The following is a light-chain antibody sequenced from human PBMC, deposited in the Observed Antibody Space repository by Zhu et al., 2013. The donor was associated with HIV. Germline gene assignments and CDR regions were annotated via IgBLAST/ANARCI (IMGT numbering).Light chain of an antibody. CDR2: SAS. V-gene: IGKV1-27*01. Sequence: DVQMTQSPSSLSASVGDRVTITCRASQGISNNLAWYQVKPGKVPELLIHSASTLQLGVPSRFSGRGIGTDFTLTITSLQPDDFATYYCQHVNSNAAFGPGTKVDV. CDR3: QHVNSNAA. J-gene: IGKJ3*01. CDR1: QGISNN.